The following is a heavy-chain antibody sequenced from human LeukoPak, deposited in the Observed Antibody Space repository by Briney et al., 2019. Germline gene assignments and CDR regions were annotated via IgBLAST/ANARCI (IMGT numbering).Heavy chain of an antibody. CDR1: GFTFSSYA. CDR2: ISYDGSNK. J-gene: IGHJ4*02. CDR3: AREAGIPPNTQVWPTSVDC. Sequence: GGSLRLSCAASGFTFSSYAMHWVRQAPGKGLEGVAVISYDGSNKYYADSVKGRFTISRDNSKNTLYLQMNSLRAEDTAVYYCAREAGIPPNTQVWPTSVDCWGQGTLVTVSS. D-gene: IGHD5-18*01. V-gene: IGHV3-30-3*01.